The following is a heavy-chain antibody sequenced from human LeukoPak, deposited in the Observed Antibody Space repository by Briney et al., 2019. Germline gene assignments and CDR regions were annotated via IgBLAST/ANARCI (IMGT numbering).Heavy chain of an antibody. CDR2: MYTGGST. Sequence: GGSLRLSCAASGFTVSSKYVSWVRQAPGKGLEWVSVMYTGGSTYYADSVKGRFTISRDKSKNTLYLQMNSLRADDTAVYYRARDSAVGATRVFDYWGQGTLVTVSS. CDR3: ARDSAVGATRVFDY. V-gene: IGHV3-66*01. CDR1: GFTVSSKY. D-gene: IGHD1-26*01. J-gene: IGHJ4*02.